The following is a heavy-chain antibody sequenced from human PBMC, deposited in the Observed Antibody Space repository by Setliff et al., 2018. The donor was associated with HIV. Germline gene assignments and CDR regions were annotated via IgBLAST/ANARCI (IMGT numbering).Heavy chain of an antibody. V-gene: IGHV1-2*02. CDR1: GYSFTGYY. D-gene: IGHD3-9*01. Sequence: ASVKVSCKASGYSFTGYYMHWVRQAPGQGIEWLGWINPSSGGSVSAQKFQGRVSMTRDTSITSAYLELSDLRSDDTAVYYCASGGDSPLVKGYYFLYWGQGTLVTVSS. J-gene: IGHJ4*02. CDR2: INPSSGGS. CDR3: ASGGDSPLVKGYYFLY.